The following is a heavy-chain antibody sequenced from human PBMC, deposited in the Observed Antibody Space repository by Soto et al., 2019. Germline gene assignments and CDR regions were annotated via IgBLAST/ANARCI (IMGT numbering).Heavy chain of an antibody. J-gene: IGHJ6*02. CDR3: ARAASDSSGYYYYYYYYGMDV. D-gene: IGHD3-22*01. V-gene: IGHV4-31*03. CDR2: IYYSGST. Sequence: SETLSLTCTVSGGSISSGGYYWSWIRQHPGKGLEWIGYIYYSGSTYYNPSLKSRVTISVDTSKNQFSLKLSSVTAADTAVYYCARAASDSSGYYYYYYYYGMDVWGQGTTVTVSS. CDR1: GGSISSGGYY.